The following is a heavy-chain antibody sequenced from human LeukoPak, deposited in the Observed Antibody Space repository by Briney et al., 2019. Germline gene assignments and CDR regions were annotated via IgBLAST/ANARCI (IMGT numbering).Heavy chain of an antibody. CDR1: GFTFSRHG. D-gene: IGHD3-10*01. Sequence: GGSLRLSCAPSGFTFSRHGMHWVRQAPGKGLEWVSAISSSATSTYYADSVKGRFTISRDNSKNTLYLQMDSLRAEDTAVYYCAKGRGAFNAFDIWGQGTMVTVSS. CDR2: ISSSATST. V-gene: IGHV3-23*01. J-gene: IGHJ3*02. CDR3: AKGRGAFNAFDI.